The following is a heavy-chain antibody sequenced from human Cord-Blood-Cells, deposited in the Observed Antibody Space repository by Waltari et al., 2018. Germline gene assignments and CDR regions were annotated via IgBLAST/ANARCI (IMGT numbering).Heavy chain of an antibody. D-gene: IGHD3-3*01. CDR2: INPNSGGT. V-gene: IGHV1-2*02. CDR3: ARARRFLEWPPDAFDI. Sequence: QVQLVQSGAEVKKPGASVKVSCKASGYNFTGYYMHWVRQAPGQGLEWMGWINPNSGGTNYAQKFQGRVTMTRDTSISTAYMELSRLRSDDTAVYYCARARRFLEWPPDAFDIWGQGTMVTVSS. J-gene: IGHJ3*02. CDR1: GYNFTGYY.